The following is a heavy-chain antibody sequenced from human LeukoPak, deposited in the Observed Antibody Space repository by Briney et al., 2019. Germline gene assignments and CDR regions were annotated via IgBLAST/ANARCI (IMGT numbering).Heavy chain of an antibody. CDR1: GFTFSSYG. Sequence: GGSLRLSCAASGFTFSSYGMHWVRPAPGKGLEWVAVIWYDGSNKYYADSVKGRFTISRDNSKNTLYLQMNSLRAEDTAVYYCARSRDYGDSEPSTFDYWGQGTLVTVSS. J-gene: IGHJ4*02. D-gene: IGHD4-17*01. V-gene: IGHV3-33*01. CDR3: ARSRDYGDSEPSTFDY. CDR2: IWYDGSNK.